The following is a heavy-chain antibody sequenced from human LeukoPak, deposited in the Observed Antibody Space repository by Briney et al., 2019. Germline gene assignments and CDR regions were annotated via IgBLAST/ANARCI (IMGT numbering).Heavy chain of an antibody. CDR3: AKGQAYYYHYGMDV. V-gene: IGHV3-23*01. J-gene: IGHJ6*02. Sequence: GGSLRLSCGASGFTFSSYGMNWVRQGPGKGLEWVSGISGSDSTHYADSVKGRFTISRDNSKNTLYLQMNSLRAEDTAVYYCAKGQAYYYHYGMDVWGQGTTVTVSS. CDR1: GFTFSSYG. CDR2: ISGSDST.